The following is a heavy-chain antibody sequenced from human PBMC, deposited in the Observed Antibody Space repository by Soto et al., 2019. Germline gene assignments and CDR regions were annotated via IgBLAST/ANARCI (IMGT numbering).Heavy chain of an antibody. V-gene: IGHV4-59*04. CDR1: GGSIMSYY. CDR3: VARATVVNSPWFDP. Sequence: SETRSLTCTVSGGSIMSYYWGWVRRPPGQGLEWIGSRYSTGTTYYNPSLRRRVKMSVDTSKNQLSLVLRSVTAADTAVYYCVARATVVNSPWFDPWGQGTQVTVSS. CDR2: RYSTGTT. D-gene: IGHD1-1*01. J-gene: IGHJ5*02.